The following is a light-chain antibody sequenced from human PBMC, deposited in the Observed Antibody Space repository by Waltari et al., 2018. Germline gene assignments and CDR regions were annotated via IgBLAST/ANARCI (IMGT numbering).Light chain of an antibody. J-gene: IGLJ2*01. CDR1: NIGSKS. CDR3: QVWDSSSDHFVV. Sequence: SYVLTQPPSVSVAPGKTARITCWGNNIGSKSVNWYQQKPGQAPVLVIYYDSDWPSGIPERCSGSNSGNTATLTISRVEAGDEADYYCQVWDSSSDHFVVFGGGTKLTVL. CDR2: YDS. V-gene: IGLV3-21*04.